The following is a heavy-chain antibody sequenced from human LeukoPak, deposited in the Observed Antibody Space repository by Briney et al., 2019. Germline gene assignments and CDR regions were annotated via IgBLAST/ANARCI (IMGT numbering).Heavy chain of an antibody. Sequence: GGSLRLSCAASGFTFSSYGMHWVRQAPGKGLEWVAVISYDGSNESYADSVKGRFTISRDNSKNTLYLQMNSLRAEDTAVYYCAKVGQWLVPRDYAFDIWGQGTMVTVSS. CDR1: GFTFSSYG. D-gene: IGHD6-19*01. CDR2: ISYDGSNE. V-gene: IGHV3-30*18. J-gene: IGHJ3*02. CDR3: AKVGQWLVPRDYAFDI.